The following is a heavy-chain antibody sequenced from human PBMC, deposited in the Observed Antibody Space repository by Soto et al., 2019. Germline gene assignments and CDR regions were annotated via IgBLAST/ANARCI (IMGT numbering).Heavy chain of an antibody. CDR2: ISDDGSNK. J-gene: IGHJ4*02. V-gene: IGHV3-30-3*01. CDR3: ARDRSVSAWYYVDY. CDR1: GFTFSSYA. D-gene: IGHD6-25*01. Sequence: PGGSLRLSCAASGFTFSSYAMHWGRQAPGKGLEWVAIISDDGSNKYNADSVKGRFTISRDNSRNTLFLQMNSLRAEDTAVYYCARDRSVSAWYYVDYWGQGTLVTVSS.